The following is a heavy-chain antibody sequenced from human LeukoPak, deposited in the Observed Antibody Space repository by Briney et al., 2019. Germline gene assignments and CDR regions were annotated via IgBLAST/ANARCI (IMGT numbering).Heavy chain of an antibody. CDR2: FYNSGRS. J-gene: IGHJ4*02. Sequence: SETLSLTCIISGGSISSYYWSWIRQPPGKGLEWIGYFYNSGRSTYNPSLESRVTISADTSKNHFSLKLNSVTTADTAVYYCTRGAGWLIDYWGQGILVTVSS. CDR3: TRGAGWLIDY. D-gene: IGHD3-16*01. V-gene: IGHV4-59*01. CDR1: GGSISSYY.